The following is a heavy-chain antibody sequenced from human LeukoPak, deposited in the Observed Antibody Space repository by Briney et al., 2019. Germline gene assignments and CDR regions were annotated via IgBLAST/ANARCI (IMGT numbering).Heavy chain of an antibody. CDR3: ARVRIEYDYVWGSYRRNPSFDY. D-gene: IGHD3-16*02. V-gene: IGHV3-23*01. CDR1: GFTFSSYG. J-gene: IGHJ4*02. Sequence: GGTLRLSCAASGFTFSSYGMSWVRQAPGKGLEWVSAISGSGGSTYYADSVKGRFTISRDNAKNSVYLQMNSLRAEDTAMYYCARVRIEYDYVWGSYRRNPSFDYWGQGTLVTVSS. CDR2: ISGSGGST.